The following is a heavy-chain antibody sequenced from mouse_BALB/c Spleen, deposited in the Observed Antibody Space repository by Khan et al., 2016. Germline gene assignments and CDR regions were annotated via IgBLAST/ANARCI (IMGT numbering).Heavy chain of an antibody. J-gene: IGHJ4*01. Sequence: QLQESGPGLVKPSQTLSLPCTVTDYSITSDYAWNWIRQFQGNKLEWMGNISSRGSTSYNPSLTSRISITRDTSKNQYFRQMNSVMTDYTSTYYCAAYRLRSEAMDYWRQGTSVTVSA. V-gene: IGHV3-2*02. CDR1: DYSITSDYA. CDR3: AAYRLRSEAMDY. CDR2: ISSRGST. D-gene: IGHD3-2*02.